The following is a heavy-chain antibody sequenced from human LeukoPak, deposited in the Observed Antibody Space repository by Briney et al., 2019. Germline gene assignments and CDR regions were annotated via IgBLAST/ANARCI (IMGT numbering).Heavy chain of an antibody. CDR2: ISSGGNSI. J-gene: IGHJ6*02. CDR3: AKWNLYYYDGSGCMDV. V-gene: IGHV3-11*01. D-gene: IGHD3-22*01. CDR1: GFTFSDSY. Sequence: TGGSLRLSCAASGFTFSDSYMSWFRQAPGKGLEWVSYISSGGNSIYYTDSVKGRFTISRDNAKNSLCLQMNSLRAEDTAAYYCAKWNLYYYDGSGCMDVWGQGTTVTVSS.